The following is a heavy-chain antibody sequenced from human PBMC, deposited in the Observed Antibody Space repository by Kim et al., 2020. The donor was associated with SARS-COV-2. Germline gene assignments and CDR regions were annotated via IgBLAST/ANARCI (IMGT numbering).Heavy chain of an antibody. D-gene: IGHD2-21*02. J-gene: IGHJ4*02. CDR3: AREGYCGGDCYSYFDY. CDR1: GFTFSSYS. Sequence: GGSLRLSCAASGFTFSSYSMNWVRQAPGKGLEWVSYISSSSSTIYYADSVKGRFTISRDNAKNSLYLQMNSLRDEDTAVYYCAREGYCGGDCYSYFDYWGQGTLVTVSS. V-gene: IGHV3-48*02. CDR2: ISSSSSTI.